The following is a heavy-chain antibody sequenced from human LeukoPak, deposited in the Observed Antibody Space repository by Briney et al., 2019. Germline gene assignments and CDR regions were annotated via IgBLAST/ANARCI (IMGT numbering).Heavy chain of an antibody. J-gene: IGHJ6*04. CDR1: GGTFSSYA. V-gene: IGHV1-2*04. Sequence: ASVKVSCKASGGTFSSYAISWVRQAPGQGLEWMGWINPNSGGTNYAQKFQGWVTMTRDTSISTAYMELSRLRSDDTAVYYCARDGMDVWGKGTTVTVSS. CDR2: INPNSGGT. CDR3: ARDGMDV.